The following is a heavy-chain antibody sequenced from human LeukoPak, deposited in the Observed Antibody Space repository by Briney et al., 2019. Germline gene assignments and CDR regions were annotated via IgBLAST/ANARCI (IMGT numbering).Heavy chain of an antibody. V-gene: IGHV3-23*01. Sequence: VRSLGLSWAAAGFTFSSYAMSWGRQAKGKGLEWVSAISGSGGSTYYADSVKGRFTISRDNSKNTLYLQMNSLRAEDTAVYYCAKVSSKVAAYSGYFDYWGQGTLVTVSS. J-gene: IGHJ4*02. CDR2: ISGSGGST. CDR1: GFTFSSYA. D-gene: IGHD2-15*01. CDR3: AKVSSKVAAYSGYFDY.